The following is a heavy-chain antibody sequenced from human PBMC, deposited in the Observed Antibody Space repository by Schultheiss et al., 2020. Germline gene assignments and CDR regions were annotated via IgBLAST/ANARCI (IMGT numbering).Heavy chain of an antibody. D-gene: IGHD6-13*01. J-gene: IGHJ6*04. CDR1: GFTFSGSA. V-gene: IGHV3-9*01. CDR2: ISWKSDTI. CDR3: AKAPYRSPATSAMEV. Sequence: SLKISCAASGFTFSGSAMHWVRQAPGKGLEWVSGISWKSDTIGYADSVKGRFTISRDNAKNSLYLQMSSLRPEDTAVYYCAKAPYRSPATSAMEVWGKGTTVTVSS.